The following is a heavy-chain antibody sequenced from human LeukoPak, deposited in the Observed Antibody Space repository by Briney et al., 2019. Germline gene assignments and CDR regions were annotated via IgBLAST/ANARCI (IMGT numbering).Heavy chain of an antibody. CDR3: AKRGVVIRVILVGFHKEAYYFDS. V-gene: IGHV3-23*01. Sequence: GGSLRLSCAVSGITLSNYGMSWVRRARGKGLEWVAGFSGRGGRTNYADSVKGRFTISRDNSKNTLYLQMNSLRAEDTAVYFCAKRGVVIRVILVGFHKEAYYFDSWGQGALVTVSS. D-gene: IGHD3-22*01. J-gene: IGHJ4*02. CDR1: GITLSNYG. CDR2: FSGRGGRT.